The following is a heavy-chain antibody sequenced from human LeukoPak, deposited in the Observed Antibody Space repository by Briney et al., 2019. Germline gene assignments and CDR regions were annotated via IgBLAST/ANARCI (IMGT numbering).Heavy chain of an antibody. CDR3: AKDSPTKYYYDSSGSDY. Sequence: PGGSLRLSCAASGFTFSCYAMSWVRQAPGKGLEWVSAISGSGGSTYYADSVKGRFTISRDNSKNTLYLQMNSLRAEDTAVYYCAKDSPTKYYYDSSGSDYWGQGTLVTVSS. V-gene: IGHV3-23*01. J-gene: IGHJ4*02. CDR1: GFTFSCYA. CDR2: ISGSGGST. D-gene: IGHD3-22*01.